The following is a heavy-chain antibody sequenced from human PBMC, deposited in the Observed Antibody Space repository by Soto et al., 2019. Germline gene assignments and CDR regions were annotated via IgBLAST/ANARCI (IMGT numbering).Heavy chain of an antibody. CDR3: ARDEVNYYDSSLNWFDP. J-gene: IGHJ5*02. CDR1: GDTFSSYS. V-gene: IGHV1-69*13. Sequence: GASVKVSCKASGDTFSSYSITWVRQAPGQGLEWMGGIIPVFGSANYAQKFQGRVTITADESTSTAYMELSSLRSQDTAVYFCARDEVNYYDSSLNWFDPWR. CDR2: IIPVFGSA. D-gene: IGHD3-22*01.